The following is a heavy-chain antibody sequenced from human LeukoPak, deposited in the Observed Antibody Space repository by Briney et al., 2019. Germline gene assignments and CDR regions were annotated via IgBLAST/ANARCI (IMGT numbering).Heavy chain of an antibody. CDR1: GGTFSSYA. D-gene: IGHD3-3*01. CDR3: ARESVITIFGVVIFRPLFDY. Sequence: SVKVSCKASGGTFSSYAISCVRAAPGQGLEWMGGIIPIFGTANYAQKFQGRVTITTDESTSTAYMELSSLRSEDTAVYYCARESVITIFGVVIFRPLFDYWGQGTLVTVSS. CDR2: IIPIFGTA. V-gene: IGHV1-69*05. J-gene: IGHJ4*02.